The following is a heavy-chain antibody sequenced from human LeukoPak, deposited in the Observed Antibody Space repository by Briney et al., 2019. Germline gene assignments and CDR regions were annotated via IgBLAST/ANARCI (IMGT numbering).Heavy chain of an antibody. CDR3: AREPSYGSGSYYTGDFDY. J-gene: IGHJ4*02. CDR1: GFTFSSYE. V-gene: IGHV3-48*03. Sequence: GGSLRLSCAASGFTFSSYEMNWVRQAPGKGLEWVSYISSSSSTIYYADSVKGRFTISRDNAKNSLYLQMTSLRAEDTAVYYCAREPSYGSGSYYTGDFDYWGQGTLVTVSS. CDR2: ISSSSSTI. D-gene: IGHD3-10*01.